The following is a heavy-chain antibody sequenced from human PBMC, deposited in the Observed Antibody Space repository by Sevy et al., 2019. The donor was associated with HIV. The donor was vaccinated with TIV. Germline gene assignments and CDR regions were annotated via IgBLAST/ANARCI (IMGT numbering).Heavy chain of an antibody. J-gene: IGHJ4*02. Sequence: ASVKVSCKASGGTFSSYAISWVRQAPGQGLEWMGGIIPIFGTANYAQKFQGRVTITADESTSTAYMELSSLRSEETAVYYCAGGEYCSGGSCYSRWGQGTLVTVSS. D-gene: IGHD2-15*01. CDR1: GGTFSSYA. V-gene: IGHV1-69*13. CDR2: IIPIFGTA. CDR3: AGGEYCSGGSCYSR.